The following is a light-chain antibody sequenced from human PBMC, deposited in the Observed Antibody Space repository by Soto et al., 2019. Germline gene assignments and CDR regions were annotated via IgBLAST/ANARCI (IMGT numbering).Light chain of an antibody. V-gene: IGKV1-39*01. CDR2: AAS. Sequence: DIQMTQSQSSLSASVGDRVTITCRAIQSISSYLNWYQQKPGKAPKLLIYAASSLQSGVPSRFSGSGSGTDFTLTISSLQPEDFATYYCQQSYSTPTSITFGQGTRLEV. CDR3: QQSYSTPTSIT. J-gene: IGKJ5*01. CDR1: QSISSY.